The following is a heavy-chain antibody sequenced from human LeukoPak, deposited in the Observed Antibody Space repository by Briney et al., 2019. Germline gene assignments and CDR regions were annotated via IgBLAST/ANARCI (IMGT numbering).Heavy chain of an antibody. Sequence: SVKVSCKASGGTFSSYAISWVRQAPGQGLEWMGGIIPIFGTANYAQKFQGRVTITADESTSTAYMELSSLRSEDTAVYYCARYYYGSSGYPYYFDYWAREPWSPSPQ. D-gene: IGHD3-22*01. CDR1: GGTFSSYA. V-gene: IGHV1-69*13. J-gene: IGHJ4*02. CDR3: ARYYYGSSGYPYYFDY. CDR2: IIPIFGTA.